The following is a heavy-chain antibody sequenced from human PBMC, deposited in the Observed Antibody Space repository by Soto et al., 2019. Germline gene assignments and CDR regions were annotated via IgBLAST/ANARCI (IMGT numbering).Heavy chain of an antibody. D-gene: IGHD1-20*01. V-gene: IGHV3-15*07. Sequence: GGSLRLSCAASGFTFSNAWMNWVRQAPGKGLEWVGRIRKKRDGGTTEYAAPVKGRFTISRDDSKDTVYLEMNSLKTEDTAVYFCARDWYWAFDYWGQGSLVTVSS. CDR1: GFTFSNAW. CDR3: ARDWYWAFDY. J-gene: IGHJ4*02. CDR2: IRKKRDGGTT.